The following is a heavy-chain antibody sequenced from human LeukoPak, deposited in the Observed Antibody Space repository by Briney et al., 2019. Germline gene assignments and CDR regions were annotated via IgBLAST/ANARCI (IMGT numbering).Heavy chain of an antibody. Sequence: GGSLRLSCAASGFTFRSYAMSWVRQAPGKGLEWVSTVTGGGGTTYYADSVKGRFTISRDNSKNTVYLQMNSLRAEDTAVYCCASHRYYDFWSGYYPETFDPWGQGTLVTVSS. CDR2: VTGGGGTT. J-gene: IGHJ5*02. D-gene: IGHD3-3*01. CDR1: GFTFRSYA. CDR3: ASHRYYDFWSGYYPETFDP. V-gene: IGHV3-23*01.